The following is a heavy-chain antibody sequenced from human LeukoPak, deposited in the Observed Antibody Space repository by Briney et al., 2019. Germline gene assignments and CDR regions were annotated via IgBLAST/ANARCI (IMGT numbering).Heavy chain of an antibody. J-gene: IGHJ4*02. Sequence: PGTSLRLSCVASGFTFTNYAMSWVHQAPGKGLEWVSAITGSDGSSYYADSVKGRFTISRDNSKNTLYLQVNSLRAEDTAVYYCAKWGDYDILTGYYVPDYWGQGTLVTVSS. CDR2: ITGSDGSS. V-gene: IGHV3-23*01. D-gene: IGHD3-9*01. CDR1: GFTFTNYA. CDR3: AKWGDYDILTGYYVPDY.